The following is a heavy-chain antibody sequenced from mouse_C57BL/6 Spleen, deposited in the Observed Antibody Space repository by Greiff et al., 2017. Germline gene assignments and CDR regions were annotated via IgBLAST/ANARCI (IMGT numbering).Heavy chain of an antibody. J-gene: IGHJ1*03. CDR2: IWSGGST. D-gene: IGHD1-1*01. V-gene: IGHV2-2*01. CDR3: ARGGITTTYWYFDV. Sequence: VQLQESGPGLVQPSQSLSITCTVSGFSLTSYGVHWVRQSPGKGLEWLGVIWSGGSTDYNAAFISRLSISKDNSKSQVFFKMNSLQADDTAIYYCARGGITTTYWYFDVWGTGTTVTVSS. CDR1: GFSLTSYG.